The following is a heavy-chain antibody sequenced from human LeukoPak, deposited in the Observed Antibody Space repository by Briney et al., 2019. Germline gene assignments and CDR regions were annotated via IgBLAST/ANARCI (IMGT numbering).Heavy chain of an antibody. J-gene: IGHJ4*02. CDR3: ARDRITYYYDSSGYPLGY. D-gene: IGHD3-22*01. CDR1: GFTFSSYS. V-gene: IGHV3-21*01. CDR2: ISSSSSYI. Sequence: RGSLRLSCAASGFTFSSYSMNWVRQAPGKGLEWVSSISSSSSYIYYADSVKGRFTISRDNAKNSLYLQMNSLRAEDTAVYYCARDRITYYYDSSGYPLGYWGQGTLVTVSS.